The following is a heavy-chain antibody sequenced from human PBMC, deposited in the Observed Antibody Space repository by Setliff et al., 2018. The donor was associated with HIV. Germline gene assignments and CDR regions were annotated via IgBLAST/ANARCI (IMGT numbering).Heavy chain of an antibody. CDR3: ARRFLEWFPPSYFYYYMDV. CDR2: IYYNGST. V-gene: IGHV4-59*11. D-gene: IGHD3-3*01. J-gene: IGHJ6*03. CDR1: GCSIRSHY. Sequence: PSETLSLTCPVSGCSIRSHYWSWIRQSPGKGLEYIGYIYYNGSTNYNPSLQSRVTISVETSKNQFSLKLSSVTAADTAVYYCARRFLEWFPPSYFYYYMDVWGKGTTVTVSS.